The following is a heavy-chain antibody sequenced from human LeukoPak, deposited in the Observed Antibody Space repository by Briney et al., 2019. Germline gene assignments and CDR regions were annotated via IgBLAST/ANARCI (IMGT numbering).Heavy chain of an antibody. CDR2: ISAYNGNT. Sequence: ASVKVSCKASGYTFTSYGISGVRQAAGQGLEGRGWISAYNGNTKYAQKLQGRVTMTTDTSTSTAYMELRSLRSDDTAVYYCAGSSENSNSGYCPLAYGMDVWGQGTTVTVSS. V-gene: IGHV1-18*01. J-gene: IGHJ6*02. CDR3: AGSSENSNSGYCPLAYGMDV. CDR1: GYTFTSYG. D-gene: IGHD5-12*01.